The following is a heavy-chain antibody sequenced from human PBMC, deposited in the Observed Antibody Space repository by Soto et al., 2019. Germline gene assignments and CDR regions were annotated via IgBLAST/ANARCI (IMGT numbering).Heavy chain of an antibody. CDR1: GFSLTNSGVG. Sequence: QITLKESGPTLVEPTQTLTLTCSFSGFSLTNSGVGVGWLRQVPGKALECLGIIYWDNDRRYNPSLKTRLTITKVTSKNQVVLTMTYMEPVDTGTYYCAHRVTYSGSWDGGWFDSWGQGTPVTVS. CDR2: IYWDNDR. V-gene: IGHV2-5*02. J-gene: IGHJ5*01. CDR3: AHRVTYSGSWDGGWFDS. D-gene: IGHD2-15*01.